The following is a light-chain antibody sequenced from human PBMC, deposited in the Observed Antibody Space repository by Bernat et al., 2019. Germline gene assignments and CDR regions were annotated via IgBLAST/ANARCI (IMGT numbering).Light chain of an antibody. CDR3: QLWDGATAHFV. CDR2: SDS. J-gene: IGLJ1*01. CDR1: NIGYKS. V-gene: IGLV3-21*04. Sequence: YVLTQPPAVSGAPGETASVSCEGDNIGYKSVYWYQQKPGQAPVLLIYSDSARPSGIPERFSGSNSGNRATLTINRVESGDEADYYCQLWDGATAHFVFGTGTHVTVL.